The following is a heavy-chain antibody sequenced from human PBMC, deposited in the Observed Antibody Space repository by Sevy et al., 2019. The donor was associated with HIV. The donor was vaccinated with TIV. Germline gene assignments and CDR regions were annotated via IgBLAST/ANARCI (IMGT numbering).Heavy chain of an antibody. CDR2: INSDGSST. CDR3: AREMKYYDSSGYYYYYYYGMDV. D-gene: IGHD3-22*01. V-gene: IGHV3-74*01. Sequence: GGSLRLSCAASGFTFSSYWMHWVRQAPGKGLVWVSRINSDGSSTSYADSVKGRFTISRDNAQNTLYLQMNSLRAEDTAVYYCAREMKYYDSSGYYYYYYYGMDVWGQGTTVTVSS. CDR1: GFTFSSYW. J-gene: IGHJ6*02.